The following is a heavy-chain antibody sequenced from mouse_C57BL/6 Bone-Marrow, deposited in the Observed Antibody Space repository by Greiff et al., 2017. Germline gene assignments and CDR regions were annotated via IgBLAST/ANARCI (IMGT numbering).Heavy chain of an antibody. J-gene: IGHJ4*01. Sequence: QVQLQQSGAELARPGASVKLSCKASGYTFTSYGISWVKQRTGQGLEWIGEIYPRSGTTYYNEKFKGKATLTADKSSSTAYMELRSLTSEDSAVYFCARSDLLWLGAYYYAMDYWGQGTSVTVSS. V-gene: IGHV1-81*01. CDR2: IYPRSGTT. CDR1: GYTFTSYG. CDR3: ARSDLLWLGAYYYAMDY. D-gene: IGHD2-2*01.